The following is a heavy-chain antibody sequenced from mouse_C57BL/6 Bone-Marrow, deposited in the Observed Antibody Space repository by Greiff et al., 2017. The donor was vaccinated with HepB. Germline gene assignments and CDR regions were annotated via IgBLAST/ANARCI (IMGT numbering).Heavy chain of an antibody. CDR1: GYTFTSYW. CDR2: INPGNSDT. V-gene: IGHV1-5*01. Sequence: EVQLQQSGTVLARPGASVKMSCKTSGYTFTSYWMHWVKQRPGQGLEWLGAINPGNSDTSYNQKFKGKAKLTAVTSASTAYMELSSLTNEDSAVYYWTRRIYDWYYRAWFAYWGQGTLVTVSA. J-gene: IGHJ3*01. CDR3: TRRIYDWYYRAWFAY. D-gene: IGHD2-3*01.